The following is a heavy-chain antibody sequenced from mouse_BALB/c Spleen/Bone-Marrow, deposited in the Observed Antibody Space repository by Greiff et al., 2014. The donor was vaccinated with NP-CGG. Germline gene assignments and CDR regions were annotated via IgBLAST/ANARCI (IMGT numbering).Heavy chain of an antibody. CDR3: AREGDGSSYGFAY. CDR2: INPYNGGS. Sequence: VQLQQSGPELVKPGASMKISCKASGYSFADYSMNWVKQSHGKNLEWIGLINPYNGGSSYNQKFKGKATLTVDKSSSTAYMELLRLTSEDSAVYHGAREGDGSSYGFAYWGQGTLVTVSA. CDR1: GYSFADYS. D-gene: IGHD1-1*01. J-gene: IGHJ3*01. V-gene: IGHV1-26*01.